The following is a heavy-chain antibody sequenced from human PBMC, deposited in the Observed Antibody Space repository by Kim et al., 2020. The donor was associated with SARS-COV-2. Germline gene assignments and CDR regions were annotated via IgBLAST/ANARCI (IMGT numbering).Heavy chain of an antibody. CDR2: ISYDGSNK. D-gene: IGHD3-10*01. V-gene: IGHV3-30*18. Sequence: GGSLRLSCAASGFTFSSYGMHWVRQAPGKGLEWVAVISYDGSNKYYADSVKGRFTISRDNSKNTLYLQMNSLRAEDTAVYYCAKAGGLLWFGVLLYRYY. J-gene: IGHJ6*01. CDR1: GFTFSSYG. CDR3: AKAGGLLWFGVLLYRYY.